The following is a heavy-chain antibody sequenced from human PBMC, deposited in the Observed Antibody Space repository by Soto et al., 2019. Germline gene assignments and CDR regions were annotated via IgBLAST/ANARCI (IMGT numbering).Heavy chain of an antibody. J-gene: IGHJ4*02. Sequence: SETLSLTCAVYGGSFSCYYWSWIRQPPGKGLEWIGEINHSGSTNYNPSLKSRVTISVDTSKNQFSLKLSSVTAADTAVYYCARGRLLLVGGLDYWGQGTLVTVSS. CDR2: INHSGST. CDR3: ARGRLLLVGGLDY. D-gene: IGHD2-21*01. V-gene: IGHV4-34*01. CDR1: GGSFSCYY.